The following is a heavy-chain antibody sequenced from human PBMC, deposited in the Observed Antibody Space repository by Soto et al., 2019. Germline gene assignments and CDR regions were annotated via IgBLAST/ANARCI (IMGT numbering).Heavy chain of an antibody. V-gene: IGHV4-39*01. CDR2: IYYSGIT. J-gene: IGHJ4*02. CDR1: GGSISSSSYY. CDR3: ARNRRGGTLIRGVVD. Sequence: QLLESGPGLVKPSETLSLTCSVSGGSISSSSYYWGWVRQPPGKGLEWIGNIYYSGITYNNPSLESRVTISIDTSKNQFSLKLSSVTAADTAVYYCARNRRGGTLIRGVVDWGQGTLVTVSS. D-gene: IGHD3-10*01.